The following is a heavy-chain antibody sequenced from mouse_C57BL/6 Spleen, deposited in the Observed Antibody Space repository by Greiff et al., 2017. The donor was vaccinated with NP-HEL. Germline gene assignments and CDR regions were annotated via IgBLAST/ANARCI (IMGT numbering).Heavy chain of an antibody. CDR3: ARGRGSSYEGAMDY. J-gene: IGHJ4*01. D-gene: IGHD1-1*01. V-gene: IGHV1-64*01. Sequence: VQLQQPGAELVKPGASVKLSCKASGYTFTSYWMLWVKQRPGQGLEWIGMIHPNSGSTNYNEKFKSKATLTVDKSSSTAYMQLSSLTSEDSAVYYCARGRGSSYEGAMDYWGQGTSVTVSS. CDR1: GYTFTSYW. CDR2: IHPNSGST.